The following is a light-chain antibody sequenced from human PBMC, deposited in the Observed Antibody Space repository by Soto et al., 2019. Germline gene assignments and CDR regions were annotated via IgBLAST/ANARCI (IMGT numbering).Light chain of an antibody. CDR3: QQYNDWPLT. J-gene: IGKJ4*01. V-gene: IGKV3-20*01. Sequence: EIVLTQSPGTLSLSPGETATLSCRASQSLTSSYLAWYQQRPGQAPSLLIYGVSSRATGIPDRFSGSGSGTEFTLTIISLQSEDSAVYYCQQYNDWPLTFGGGTKVDIK. CDR1: QSLTSSY. CDR2: GVS.